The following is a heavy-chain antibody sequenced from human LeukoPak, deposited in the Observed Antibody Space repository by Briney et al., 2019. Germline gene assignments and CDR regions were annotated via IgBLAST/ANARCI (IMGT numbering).Heavy chain of an antibody. CDR3: ARVGDIMITFGGVTPEGKIDY. D-gene: IGHD3-16*01. CDR1: GGSISSYY. Sequence: SETLSLTCTVSGGSISSYYWSWIRQPPGKGLEWIGYMYYRGNTNYDPSLKSRVTISIDTPNNQFSLKLSSVTAADTAVYYCARVGDIMITFGGVTPEGKIDYWGQGTLVTVSS. V-gene: IGHV4-59*08. CDR2: MYYRGNT. J-gene: IGHJ4*02.